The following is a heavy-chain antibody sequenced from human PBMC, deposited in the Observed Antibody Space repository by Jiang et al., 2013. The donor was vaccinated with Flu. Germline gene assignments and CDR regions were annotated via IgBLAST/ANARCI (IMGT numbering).Heavy chain of an antibody. CDR1: GGSISSSSYY. V-gene: IGHV4-39*01. CDR2: IYYSGST. D-gene: IGHD6-19*01. CDR3: ARGSSGWSYDAFDI. J-gene: IGHJ3*02. Sequence: LLKPSETLSLTCTVSGGSISSSSYYWGWIRQPPGKGLEWIGSIYYSGSTYYNPSLKSRVTISVDTSKNQFSLKLSSVTAADTAVYYCARGSSGWSYDAFDIWGQGTMVTVSS.